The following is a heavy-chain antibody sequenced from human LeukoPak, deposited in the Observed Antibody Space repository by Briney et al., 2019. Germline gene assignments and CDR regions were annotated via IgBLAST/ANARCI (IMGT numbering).Heavy chain of an antibody. D-gene: IGHD2-2*01. CDR1: GFTFSSYA. J-gene: IGHJ5*02. V-gene: IGHV3-23*01. CDR3: AKDHSRIVVVPAAKDPGFDP. Sequence: GGSLRLSCAASGFTFSSYAMSWVRQAPGKGLEWVSAISGSGGSTYYADSVKGRFTISRDNSKNTLYLQMNSLRAEGTAVYYCAKDHSRIVVVPAAKDPGFDPWGQGTLVTVSS. CDR2: ISGSGGST.